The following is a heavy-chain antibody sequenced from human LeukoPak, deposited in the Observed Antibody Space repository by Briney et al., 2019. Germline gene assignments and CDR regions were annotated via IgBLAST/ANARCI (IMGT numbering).Heavy chain of an antibody. CDR2: IGSGSIYA. CDR3: ARESYDRSGNYPRDFDS. J-gene: IGHJ4*02. D-gene: IGHD3-22*01. CDR1: GFTFSRHG. Sequence: GGSLTLSCAASGFTFSRHGMNWVRQAPGKGLEWISSIGSGSIYARYSDSVEGRFSISRDDANSFLYLQMSSLRAEDTAVYYCARESYDRSGNYPRDFDSWGQGTLVTVSS. V-gene: IGHV3-21*01.